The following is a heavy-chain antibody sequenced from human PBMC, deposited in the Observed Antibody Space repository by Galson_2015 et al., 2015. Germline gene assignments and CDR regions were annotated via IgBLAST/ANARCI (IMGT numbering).Heavy chain of an antibody. CDR3: ATVTKPLLYFDS. V-gene: IGHV3-53*01. CDR1: GFTVSTNY. J-gene: IGHJ4*02. Sequence: SLRLSCAASGFTVSTNYMTWVRQAPGKGLEWVSIIYSGGSTYYADSVKGRFAISRDNSKNTLDLQMNSLRAEDTAVYYCATVTKPLLYFDSWGQGTLVTVSS. CDR2: IYSGGST. D-gene: IGHD3-10*01.